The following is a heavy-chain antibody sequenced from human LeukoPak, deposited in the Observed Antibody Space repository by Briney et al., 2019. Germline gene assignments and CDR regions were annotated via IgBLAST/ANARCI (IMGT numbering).Heavy chain of an antibody. D-gene: IGHD3-9*01. Sequence: SETLSLTCAVYGGSFSGYYWSWIRQPPGKGLEWIGEINHSGSTNYNPSLKSRVTISVDTSKNQFSLKLSSVTAADTAVYYCARQRVTRYFDWLLYYYYYMDVWGKGTTVTISS. CDR3: ARQRVTRYFDWLLYYYYYMDV. CDR1: GGSFSGYY. CDR2: INHSGST. J-gene: IGHJ6*03. V-gene: IGHV4-34*01.